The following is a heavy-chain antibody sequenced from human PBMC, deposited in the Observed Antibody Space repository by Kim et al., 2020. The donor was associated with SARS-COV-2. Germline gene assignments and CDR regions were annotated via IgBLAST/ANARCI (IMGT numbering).Heavy chain of an antibody. J-gene: IGHJ6*02. CDR2: IKSKTDGGTT. CDR3: TTDGYSSSWWDDYYYGMDV. CDR1: GFTFSNAW. V-gene: IGHV3-15*01. Sequence: GGSLRLSCAASGFTFSNAWMSWVRQAPGKGLEWVGRIKSKTDGGTTDYAAPVKGRFTISRDDSKNTLYLQMNSLKTEDTAVYYCTTDGYSSSWWDDYYYGMDVWGQGTTVTVSS. D-gene: IGHD6-13*01.